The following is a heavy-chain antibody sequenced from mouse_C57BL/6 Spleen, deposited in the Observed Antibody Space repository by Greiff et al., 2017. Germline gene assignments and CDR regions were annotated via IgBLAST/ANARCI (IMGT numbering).Heavy chain of an antibody. D-gene: IGHD2-4*01. V-gene: IGHV1-47*01. J-gene: IGHJ2*01. Sequence: VQLQESGAELVKPGASVTMSCKASGYTFTTYPIEWMNQNHGKSLEWIGNFHPYNDDTKYNEKFKGKATWTVEKSSGTVYLELSRLTSDDSAVYSCARSYDYDGRFDYWGQGTTLTVSS. CDR2: FHPYNDDT. CDR3: ARSYDYDGRFDY. CDR1: GYTFTTYP.